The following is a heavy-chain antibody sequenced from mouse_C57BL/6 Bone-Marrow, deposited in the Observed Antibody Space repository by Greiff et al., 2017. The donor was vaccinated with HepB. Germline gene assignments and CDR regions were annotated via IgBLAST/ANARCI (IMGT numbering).Heavy chain of an antibody. Sequence: EVQLQQSGAELVRPGASVKLSCTASGFNIKDDYMHWVKQRPEQGLEWIGWIDPENGDTEYASKFQGKATITADTSSNTAYLQLSSLTSEDTAVYYCTTEDYDYFAYWGQGTLVTVS. J-gene: IGHJ3*01. CDR3: TTEDYDYFAY. D-gene: IGHD2-4*01. CDR1: GFNIKDDY. CDR2: IDPENGDT. V-gene: IGHV14-4*01.